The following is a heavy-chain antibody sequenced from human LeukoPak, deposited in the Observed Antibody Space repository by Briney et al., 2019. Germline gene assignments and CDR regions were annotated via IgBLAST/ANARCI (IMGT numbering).Heavy chain of an antibody. CDR2: ISSGGSTI. J-gene: IGHJ4*02. D-gene: IGHD2/OR15-2a*01. V-gene: IGHV3-48*03. CDR3: ARIYDGGH. CDR1: GFTFSTYE. Sequence: GGSLRLSCAASGFTFSTYEMNWVRQAPGKGLERVSYISSGGSTIYYADSVKGRFTISRDNAKNSLYLQMNSLRAGDTAVYYCARIYDGGHWGQGTLVTVSS.